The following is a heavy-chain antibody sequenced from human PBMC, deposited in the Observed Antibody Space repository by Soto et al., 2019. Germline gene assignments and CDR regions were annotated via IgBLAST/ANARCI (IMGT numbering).Heavy chain of an antibody. CDR3: ARCITIFGVVISSNYYYGMDV. CDR1: GGSISSSNW. CDR2: IYHSGST. J-gene: IGHJ6*02. Sequence: SETLSLTCAVSGGSISSSNWWSWVRQPPGKGLEWIGEIYHSGSTNYNPSLKSRVTISVDKSKNQFSLKLSSVTAADTAVYYCARCITIFGVVISSNYYYGMDVWGQGTTVTVSS. D-gene: IGHD3-3*01. V-gene: IGHV4-4*02.